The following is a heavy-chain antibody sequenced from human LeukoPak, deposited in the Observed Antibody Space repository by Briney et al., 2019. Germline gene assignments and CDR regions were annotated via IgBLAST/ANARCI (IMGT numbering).Heavy chain of an antibody. D-gene: IGHD3-3*01. J-gene: IGHJ4*02. V-gene: IGHV3-23*01. Sequence: PGGSLRLSCAASGFTFSSCDMNWVRQAPGKGPEWVSGISTSGAGTYYADSVKGRFTISRDNSKNTLYLQMNSLRAEDTAVYYCARGSHNDLWSGYPAYYFDYWGQGTLVTVSS. CDR1: GFTFSSCD. CDR2: ISTSGAGT. CDR3: ARGSHNDLWSGYPAYYFDY.